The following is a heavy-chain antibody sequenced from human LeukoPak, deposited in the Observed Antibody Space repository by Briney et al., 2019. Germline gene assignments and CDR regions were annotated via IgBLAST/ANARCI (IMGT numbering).Heavy chain of an antibody. Sequence: SETLSLTCTLSGGSISTSSYSWGCIRQSPGKGLEWIGIIDYSGGTYYNPSLKSRVTISVDTSKNQFSLKLSSVTAADTAVYYCARDRVGATGDYYYYYMDVWGKGTTVTVSS. J-gene: IGHJ6*03. CDR1: GGSISTSSYS. CDR2: IDYSGGT. D-gene: IGHD1-26*01. V-gene: IGHV4-39*07. CDR3: ARDRVGATGDYYYYYMDV.